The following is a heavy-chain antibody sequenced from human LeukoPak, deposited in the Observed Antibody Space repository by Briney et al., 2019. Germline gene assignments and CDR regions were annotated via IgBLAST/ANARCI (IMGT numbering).Heavy chain of an antibody. CDR2: MYYSGST. J-gene: IGHJ4*02. Sequence: SETLSLTCTVSGGSISSDYWSWIRHPPGKGLEWIGYMYYSGSTNYNPSLKSRVTISIDTSKNQFSLKLNSVTAADTAVYYCARHNYRLQVAIWGQGTLVTVSS. D-gene: IGHD5-12*01. CDR3: ARHNYRLQVAI. V-gene: IGHV4-59*08. CDR1: GGSISSDY.